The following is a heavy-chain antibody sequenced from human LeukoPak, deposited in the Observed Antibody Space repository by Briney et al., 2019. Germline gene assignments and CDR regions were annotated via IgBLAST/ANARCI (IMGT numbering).Heavy chain of an antibody. Sequence: PGGSLRLSCAASGFTFSSYWMSWVREAPGKGLEWGSSISSSSSCIYYADSVKGRFTISRDNAKNSLYLQMNSLRAEDTAVYYCASLMTTVTADYFDYWGQGTLVTVSS. CDR2: ISSSSSCI. CDR1: GFTFSSYW. V-gene: IGHV3-21*01. D-gene: IGHD4-17*01. J-gene: IGHJ4*02. CDR3: ASLMTTVTADYFDY.